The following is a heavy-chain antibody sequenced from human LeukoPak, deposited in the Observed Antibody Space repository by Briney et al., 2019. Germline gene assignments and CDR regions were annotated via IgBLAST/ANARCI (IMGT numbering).Heavy chain of an antibody. J-gene: IGHJ4*02. CDR3: ARQRYCSGAACSYYFDY. CDR2: IYYTGTT. CDR1: GGSISSSSYY. D-gene: IGHD2-15*01. Sequence: SETLSLTCTVSGGSISSSSYYWGWIRQPPGKGLEWIGRIYYTGTTSYNPSLKSRVIISVDTSKNQFSLNLRSVTAADTAVYYCARQRYCSGAACSYYFDYWGQGTLVTVSS. V-gene: IGHV4-39*01.